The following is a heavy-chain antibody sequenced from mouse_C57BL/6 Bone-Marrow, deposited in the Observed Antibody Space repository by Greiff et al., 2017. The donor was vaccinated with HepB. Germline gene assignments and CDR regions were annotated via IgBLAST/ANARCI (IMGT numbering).Heavy chain of an antibody. CDR2: IYPRSGNT. D-gene: IGHD3-2*02. CDR1: GYTFTSYC. Sequence: QVQLQQSGAELARPGASVKLSCKASGYTFTSYCISWVKQRTGQGLEWIGEIYPRSGNTYYNEKFKGKATLTADKSSSTAYMELRSLTSEDSAVYFCARERGSSGYVRAWFAYWGQGTLVTVSA. J-gene: IGHJ3*01. CDR3: ARERGSSGYVRAWFAY. V-gene: IGHV1-81*01.